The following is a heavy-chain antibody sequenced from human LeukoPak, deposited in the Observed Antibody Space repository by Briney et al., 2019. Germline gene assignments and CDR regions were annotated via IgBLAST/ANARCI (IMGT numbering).Heavy chain of an antibody. V-gene: IGHV5-51*01. CDR1: GYLFTSYW. Sequence: GASLEISCKGSGYLFTSYWISWVRQMPGKGLEWMGIIYPGDSDTRYSPSFQGQVTISADKSISTAYLQWSSLKASDTAMYYCARRSGARHGGWFDPWGQGTLVTVSS. D-gene: IGHD4-23*01. CDR3: ARRSGARHGGWFDP. J-gene: IGHJ5*02. CDR2: IYPGDSDT.